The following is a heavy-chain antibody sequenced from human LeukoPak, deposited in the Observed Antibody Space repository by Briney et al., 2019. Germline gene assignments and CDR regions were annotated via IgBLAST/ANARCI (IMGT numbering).Heavy chain of an antibody. CDR1: GASINSYH. D-gene: IGHD2-2*01. V-gene: IGHV4-59*01. CDR3: ARGSSSSLRRP. Sequence: SETLSLTCTVSGASINSYHWSWIRQPPGKGLEWIGYIYYSGSTNYNPSLKSRVTISVDTSKNQFSLKLSSVTAADTAVYYWARGSSSSLRRPWGQGTLVTVSS. J-gene: IGHJ5*02. CDR2: IYYSGST.